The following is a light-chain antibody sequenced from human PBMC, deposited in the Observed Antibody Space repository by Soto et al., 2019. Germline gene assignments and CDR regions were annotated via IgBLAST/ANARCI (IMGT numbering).Light chain of an antibody. J-gene: IGLJ2*01. CDR3: SSYTSSGTLRMI. Sequence: QSALTQPASVSGSPGQSITISCTGTSSDVGGYNYVSWYQQHPDKAPKLMIYDVSNRPSGVSNRFSGSKSGNTASLTISGLQAEDEADYYCSSYTSSGTLRMIFGGGTKLTVL. CDR1: SSDVGGYNY. CDR2: DVS. V-gene: IGLV2-14*03.